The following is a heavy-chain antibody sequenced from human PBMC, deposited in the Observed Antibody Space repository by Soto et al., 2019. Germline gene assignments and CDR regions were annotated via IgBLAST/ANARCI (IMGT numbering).Heavy chain of an antibody. J-gene: IGHJ4*02. CDR2: IIPIFGTA. CDR1: GGTFSSYA. D-gene: IGHD5-12*01. Sequence: QVQLVQSGAEVKKPGSSVKVSCKASGGTFSSYAISWVRQAPGQGLEWMGGIIPIFGTANYAQKFQGRVTITADETTSNAYMELSSLRSEDTAVYYCARARGDGYNSLFDYWGQGTLVTVSS. CDR3: ARARGDGYNSLFDY. V-gene: IGHV1-69*01.